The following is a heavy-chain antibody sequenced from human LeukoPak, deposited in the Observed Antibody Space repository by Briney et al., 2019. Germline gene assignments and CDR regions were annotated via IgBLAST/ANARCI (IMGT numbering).Heavy chain of an antibody. V-gene: IGHV4-39*06. CDR3: ARRVYSGYDYWFDP. Sequence: SETLSLTCSGSGGSISGSGYYWGWIRQPPGKGLEWIGCIYYSGSTYYSPSLRSRVTISVDTSKNQFALKLSSVTAPDTAVYYCARRVYSGYDYWFDPWGQGTLVTVSS. D-gene: IGHD5-12*01. CDR1: GGSISGSGYY. J-gene: IGHJ5*02. CDR2: IYYSGST.